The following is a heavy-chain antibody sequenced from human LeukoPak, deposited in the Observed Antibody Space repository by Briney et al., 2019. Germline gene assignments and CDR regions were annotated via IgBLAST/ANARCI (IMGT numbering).Heavy chain of an antibody. CDR1: GFTFISYG. V-gene: IGHV3-30*02. D-gene: IGHD3-22*01. CDR3: AKDPRITMIVVEGWFDP. J-gene: IGHJ5*02. CDR2: IRYDGSNK. Sequence: GGSLRLSCAASGFTFISYGMHWVRQAPGKGLEWVTFIRYDGSNKYYADSVKGRFIISRDNSKNTLYLQMNSLRAEDTAVYYCAKDPRITMIVVEGWFDPWGQGTLVTVSS.